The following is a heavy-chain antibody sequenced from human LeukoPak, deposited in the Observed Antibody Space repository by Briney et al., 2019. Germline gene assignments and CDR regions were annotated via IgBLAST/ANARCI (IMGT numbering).Heavy chain of an antibody. Sequence: PGGSLRLSCAASGFTFSSYWMHWVRQAPGKGLVWVSRINSDGSRISYADSVKGRLTISRDNAKNTLYLQMNSLRAEDTAVYYCARVLAETAMVLNFDYWGQGTQVTVSS. J-gene: IGHJ4*02. D-gene: IGHD5-18*01. CDR3: ARVLAETAMVLNFDY. V-gene: IGHV3-74*01. CDR2: INSDGSRI. CDR1: GFTFSSYW.